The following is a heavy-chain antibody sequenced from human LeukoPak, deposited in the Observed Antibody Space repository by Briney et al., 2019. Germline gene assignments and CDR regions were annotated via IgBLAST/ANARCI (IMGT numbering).Heavy chain of an antibody. D-gene: IGHD3-10*01. V-gene: IGHV3-66*01. Sequence: GGSLRLSCAASGFTVSSNYMSWVRQAPGKGLEWVSIIYSGGSTYYADSVKGRFTISRDNSKNTLYLQMNSLRAEDTAVYYCAKAGGGSGSYYFPYYFDYWGQGTLVTVSS. J-gene: IGHJ4*02. CDR1: GFTVSSNY. CDR3: AKAGGGSGSYYFPYYFDY. CDR2: IYSGGST.